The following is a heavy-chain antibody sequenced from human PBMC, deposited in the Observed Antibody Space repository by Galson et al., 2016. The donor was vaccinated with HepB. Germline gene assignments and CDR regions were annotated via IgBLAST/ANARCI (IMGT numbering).Heavy chain of an antibody. CDR3: ARDSVFWGPIDY. V-gene: IGHV3-30-3*01. CDR2: LTYDGSNK. CDR1: GFALSSYA. Sequence: SLRLSCAASGFALSSYAMEWVRQAPGKGLEWVAILTYDGSNKYHADSVKGLFTISRDSSKNTLYLQMNSLRAEDTAVYYCARDSVFWGPIDYWGQGILVTVSS. D-gene: IGHD3-16*01. J-gene: IGHJ4*02.